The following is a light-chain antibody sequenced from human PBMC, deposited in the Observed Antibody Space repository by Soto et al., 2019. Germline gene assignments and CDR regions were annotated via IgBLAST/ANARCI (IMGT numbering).Light chain of an antibody. Sequence: AIQVTQSPSSLSASVGDRVTITCRASQAIRGALAWYQQKPGKPPKLLIYDVSSLESGVPSRFSGSGSGTEFTLTISSLQPEDFGTYYCQQFLSYPITFGHGTRLDIK. V-gene: IGKV1-13*02. J-gene: IGKJ5*01. CDR2: DVS. CDR1: QAIRGA. CDR3: QQFLSYPIT.